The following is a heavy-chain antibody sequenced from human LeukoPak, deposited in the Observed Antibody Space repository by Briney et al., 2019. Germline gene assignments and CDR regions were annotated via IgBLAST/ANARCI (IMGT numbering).Heavy chain of an antibody. D-gene: IGHD5-24*01. Sequence: SETLSLTCTVSGGSMSSYYWSWIPQPPGKGLEWLGYIYYSGSTKYNPSLKSRVTISVDTSKNQFSLKLSSVTAADTAVYCARGARAGYNLEPFDYWGQGTLVTVSS. J-gene: IGHJ4*02. V-gene: IGHV4-59*08. CDR2: IYYSGST. CDR3: ARGARAGYNLEPFDY. CDR1: GGSMSSYY.